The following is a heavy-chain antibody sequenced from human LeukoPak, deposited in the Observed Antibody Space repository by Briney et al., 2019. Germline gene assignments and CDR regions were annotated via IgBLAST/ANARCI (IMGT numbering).Heavy chain of an antibody. D-gene: IGHD6-13*01. CDR1: GFTFDYYA. V-gene: IGHV3-43*02. CDR3: AKDKGSSSWYYLDS. J-gene: IGHJ4*02. CDR2: ISGDGGST. Sequence: GGSLRLSCAASGFTFDYYAMHWVRQAPGKGLEWVSFISGDGGSTYYADSVKGRFTISRDNSKNSLYLQMSSLRTEDTALYYCAKDKGSSSWYYLDSWGQGTLVTVSS.